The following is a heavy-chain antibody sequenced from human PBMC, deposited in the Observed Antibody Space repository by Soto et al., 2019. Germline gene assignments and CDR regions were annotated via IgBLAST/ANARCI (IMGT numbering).Heavy chain of an antibody. V-gene: IGHV3-74*01. CDR1: GFTLSSYW. Sequence: EVQLVESGGGLVQPGGSLRLSCAASGFTLSSYWMYWVRQNPGKGLVWVARIKDGAGETSYAESVKGRVTISRDNAKNTRYLQMSSLRFEDTAVYYCVRFSGLDVWGQGTKVTGSS. J-gene: IGHJ6*02. CDR3: VRFSGLDV. CDR2: IKDGAGET.